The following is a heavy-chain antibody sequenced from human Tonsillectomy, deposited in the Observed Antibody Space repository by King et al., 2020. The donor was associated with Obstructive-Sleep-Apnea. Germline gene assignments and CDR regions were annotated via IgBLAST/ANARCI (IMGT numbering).Heavy chain of an antibody. D-gene: IGHD1-26*01. CDR2: SNHGGST. CDR3: ARGGGGSKPSDY. J-gene: IGHJ4*02. V-gene: IGHV4-34*01. CDR1: GESLSGYY. Sequence: VQLQQWGAGLLKPSETLSLTCAVYGESLSGYYLSWIRQPPGKGLEWIGESNHGGSTNYNPSLKSRVTISVDRSKNRFSLKLTSVTAADTAVYYFARGGGGSKPSDYWGQGTLVTVTS.